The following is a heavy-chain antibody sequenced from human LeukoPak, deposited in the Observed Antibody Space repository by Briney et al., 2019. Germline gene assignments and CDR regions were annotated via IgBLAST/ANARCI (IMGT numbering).Heavy chain of an antibody. Sequence: ASVKVSCKASGYTFTSYDINWVRQATGQGLEWMGWMNPNSGNTGYAQKFQGRVTMTRNTSISTAYMELSSLRSEDTAVYYCARDYYDSSGYYYHYYYGMDVWGQGTTVTVSS. CDR2: MNPNSGNT. V-gene: IGHV1-8*01. CDR3: ARDYYDSSGYYYHYYYGMDV. J-gene: IGHJ6*02. CDR1: GYTFTSYD. D-gene: IGHD3-22*01.